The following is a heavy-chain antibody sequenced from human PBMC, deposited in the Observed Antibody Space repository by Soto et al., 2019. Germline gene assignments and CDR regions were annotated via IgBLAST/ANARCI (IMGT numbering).Heavy chain of an antibody. CDR2: ISAHNGNT. CDR3: ARGRYGDY. D-gene: IGHD1-1*01. CDR1: GYAFTTYG. J-gene: IGHJ4*02. V-gene: IGHV1-18*01. Sequence: QVHLVQSGAEVKKPGASVKVSCKGSGYAFTTYGITWVRQAPGQGLEWMGWISAHNGNTNYVQKLQGRVTVTRDTSTSTAYMELRSLRPDDTAVYYCARGRYGDYWGQGALVTVSS.